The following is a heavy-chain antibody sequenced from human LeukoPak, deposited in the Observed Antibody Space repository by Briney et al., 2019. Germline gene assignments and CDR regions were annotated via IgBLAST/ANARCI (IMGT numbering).Heavy chain of an antibody. D-gene: IGHD3-10*01. V-gene: IGHV1-2*02. CDR1: GHTFTGYY. Sequence: ASVKVSCKASGHTFTGYYMHWVRQAPGQGLEWMGWINPNSGGTNYAQKFQGRVTMTRDTSISTAYMELSRLRSDDTAVYYCARFDYYGSGSSKYYFDYWGQGTLVTVSS. CDR3: ARFDYYGSGSSKYYFDY. CDR2: INPNSGGT. J-gene: IGHJ4*02.